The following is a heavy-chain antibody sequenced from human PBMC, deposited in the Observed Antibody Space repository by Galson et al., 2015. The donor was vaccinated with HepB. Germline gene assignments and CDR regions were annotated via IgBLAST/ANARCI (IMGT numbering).Heavy chain of an antibody. D-gene: IGHD3-3*02. J-gene: IGHJ4*02. Sequence: SLRLSCAASGFTFSTYAMHWVRQAPGKGLEWVALISSDGRTRYYADSVKGRFTISGDNSKNTLYLQMNSLRAEDAAVYYCARARMGAHFYDYWGQGTLVTVSS. V-gene: IGHV3-30-3*01. CDR2: ISSDGRTR. CDR1: GFTFSTYA. CDR3: ARARMGAHFYDY.